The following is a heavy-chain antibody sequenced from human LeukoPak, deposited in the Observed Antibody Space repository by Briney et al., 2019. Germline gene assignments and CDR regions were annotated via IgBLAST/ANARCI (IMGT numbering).Heavy chain of an antibody. CDR3: ERGFSH. CDR2: IDHSGST. D-gene: IGHD3-3*01. V-gene: IGHV4-34*01. CDR1: GVSFIDYY. Sequence: PSESLTLTCAVYGVSFIDYYMSWLRQPPGKGLEWIGEIDHSGSTTYNPSPTSRVTTIVDTSKNQFSLKQNSVPTADTAVYYCERGFSHWGQGTLVTVSS. J-gene: IGHJ4*02.